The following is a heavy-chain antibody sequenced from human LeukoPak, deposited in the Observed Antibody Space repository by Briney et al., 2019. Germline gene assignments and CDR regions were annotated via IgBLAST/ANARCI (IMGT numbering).Heavy chain of an antibody. J-gene: IGHJ4*02. Sequence: KPSETLSLTCTVSGGSISSGSYYWSWIRQPAGKGLEWIGRIYTSGSTNYDPSLKSRVTISVDTSKNQFSLKLSSVTAADTAVYYCARGVLYNWEPTFDYWGQGTLVTVSS. CDR1: GGSISSGSYY. D-gene: IGHD1-20*01. V-gene: IGHV4-61*02. CDR2: IYTSGST. CDR3: ARGVLYNWEPTFDY.